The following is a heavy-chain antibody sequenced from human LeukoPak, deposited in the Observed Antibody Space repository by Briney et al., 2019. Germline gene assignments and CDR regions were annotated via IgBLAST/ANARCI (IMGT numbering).Heavy chain of an antibody. CDR2: INHSGST. CDR1: GGSFSGYY. D-gene: IGHD5-12*01. Sequence: SETLSLTCAVYGGSFSGYYWGWIRQPPGKGLEWIGEINHSGSTNYNPSLKSRVTISVDTSKNQFSLKLSSVTAADTAVYYCARVPAHVDIVGFDPWGQGTLVTVSS. V-gene: IGHV4-34*01. J-gene: IGHJ5*02. CDR3: ARVPAHVDIVGFDP.